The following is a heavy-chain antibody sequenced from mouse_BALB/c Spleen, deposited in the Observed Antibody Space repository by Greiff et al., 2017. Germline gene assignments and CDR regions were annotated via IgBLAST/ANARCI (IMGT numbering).Heavy chain of an antibody. D-gene: IGHD2-4*01. CDR1: GFTFSSFG. Sequence: EVQVVESGGGLVQPGGSRKLSCAASGFTFSSFGMHWVRQAPEKGLEWVAYISSGSSTIYYADTVKGRFTISRDNPKNTLFLQMTSLRSEDTAMYYCASSTMITTWYFDVWGAGTTVTVSS. J-gene: IGHJ1*01. CDR2: ISSGSSTI. CDR3: ASSTMITTWYFDV. V-gene: IGHV5-17*02.